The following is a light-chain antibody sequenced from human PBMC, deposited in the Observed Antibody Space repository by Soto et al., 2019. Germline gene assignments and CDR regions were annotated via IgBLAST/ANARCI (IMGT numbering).Light chain of an antibody. J-gene: IGKJ2*01. Sequence: EIVMTQSPGTLSLSPGERATISCRASQVIGSRYLAWYHQKSGQAPRLLIYGASSRATGIPDRFSGSGSGTDFTITISRLEPEDFGVYYCQQFGSSSPHTFGQGTKLEIK. CDR2: GAS. CDR1: QVIGSRY. CDR3: QQFGSSSPHT. V-gene: IGKV3-20*01.